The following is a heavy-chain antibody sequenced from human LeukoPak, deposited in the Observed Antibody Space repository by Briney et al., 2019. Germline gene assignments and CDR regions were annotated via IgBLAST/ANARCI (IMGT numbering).Heavy chain of an antibody. D-gene: IGHD1-1*01. CDR2: ISSRGTTI. J-gene: IGHJ4*02. V-gene: IGHV3-48*03. Sequence: GGSLRLSCAASGFTFSSYEMNWVRKAPGKGLEWVSYISSRGTTIYHADSVKGRFTISRDNAKSSLYLQMNSLRAEDAGLYYCAGGPTTGNLDYWGQGSLVTVSS. CDR1: GFTFSSYE. CDR3: AGGPTTGNLDY.